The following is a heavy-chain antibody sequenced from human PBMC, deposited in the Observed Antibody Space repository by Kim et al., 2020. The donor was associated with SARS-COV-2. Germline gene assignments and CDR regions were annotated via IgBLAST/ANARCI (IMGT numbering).Heavy chain of an antibody. D-gene: IGHD6-19*01. V-gene: IGHV1-3*01. CDR2: NK. Sequence: NKGVSQKFQGRASITRDTSATTAYLELSGLISEDTAVYYCAREAVSGSFDYWGQGSLVTVSS. J-gene: IGHJ4*02. CDR3: AREAVSGSFDY.